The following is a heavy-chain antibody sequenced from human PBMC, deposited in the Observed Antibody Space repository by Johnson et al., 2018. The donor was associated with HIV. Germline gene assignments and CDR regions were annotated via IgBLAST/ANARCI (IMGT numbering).Heavy chain of an antibody. D-gene: IGHD6-13*01. CDR1: GFSVSNTY. V-gene: IGHV3-66*01. CDR2: IYSGGST. Sequence: VQLVESGGGVVQPGRSLRLSCGASGFSVSNTYMNWVRQAPGKGLEWVSVIYSGGSTYYADSVRGRFTISRDNSKNALYLQMSSLRVEDTAMYYCARDGESQQLPLGDAFDVWGQGTMVTVSS. J-gene: IGHJ3*01. CDR3: ARDGESQQLPLGDAFDV.